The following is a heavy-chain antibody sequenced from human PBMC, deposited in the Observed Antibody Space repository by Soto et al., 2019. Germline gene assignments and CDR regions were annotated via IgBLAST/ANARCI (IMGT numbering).Heavy chain of an antibody. Sequence: SETLSLTCTVSGGSVSSGSYYWSWIRQPPGKGLEWIGYIYYSGSTNYNPSLKSRVTISVDTSKNQFSLKLSSVTAADTAVYYCARDDRFYYDSSRDWFDPWGQGTLVTVSS. V-gene: IGHV4-61*01. J-gene: IGHJ5*02. D-gene: IGHD3-22*01. CDR1: GGSVSSGSYY. CDR3: ARDDRFYYDSSRDWFDP. CDR2: IYYSGST.